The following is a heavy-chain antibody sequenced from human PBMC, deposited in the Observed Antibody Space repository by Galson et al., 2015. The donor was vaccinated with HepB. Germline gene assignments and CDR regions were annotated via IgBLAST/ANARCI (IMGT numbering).Heavy chain of an antibody. CDR2: ISSSSSYI. Sequence: SLRLSCAASGFTFSSYSMNWVRQAPGKGLEWVSSISSSSSYIYYADSVKGRFTISRDNAKNSLYLQMNSLRAEDTAVYYCARDWSITMVRGVPDYWGQGTLVTVSS. CDR3: ARDWSITMVRGVPDY. J-gene: IGHJ4*02. V-gene: IGHV3-21*01. CDR1: GFTFSSYS. D-gene: IGHD3-10*01.